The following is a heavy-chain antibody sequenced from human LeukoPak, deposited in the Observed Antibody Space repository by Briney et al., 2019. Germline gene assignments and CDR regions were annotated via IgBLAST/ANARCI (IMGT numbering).Heavy chain of an antibody. CDR2: IYPADSDT. CDR1: GYSFTNYW. CDR3: ARQSSGWYGGNDY. Sequence: GESLKISCKGSGYSFTNYWIAWVRLMPGKGLEWMGIIYPADSDTRYSPSFQGQVTISADKSISTAYLQWSSLKASDTAMYYCARQSSGWYGGNDYWGQGTLVTVSS. D-gene: IGHD6-19*01. J-gene: IGHJ4*02. V-gene: IGHV5-51*01.